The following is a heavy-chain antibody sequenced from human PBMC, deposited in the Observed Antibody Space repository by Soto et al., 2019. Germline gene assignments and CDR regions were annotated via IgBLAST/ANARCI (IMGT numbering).Heavy chain of an antibody. CDR1: GFTFSSYA. CDR3: ARGPSGFGELLSYYYYGMDV. CDR2: ISGSGGST. V-gene: IGHV3-23*01. Sequence: EVQLLESGGGLVQPGGSPRLSCAASGFTFSSYAMSWVRQAPGKGLEWVSAISGSGGSTYYADSVKGRFTISRDNSKNTLYLQMNSLRAEDTAVYYCARGPSGFGELLSYYYYGMDVWGQGTTVTVSS. D-gene: IGHD3-10*01. J-gene: IGHJ6*02.